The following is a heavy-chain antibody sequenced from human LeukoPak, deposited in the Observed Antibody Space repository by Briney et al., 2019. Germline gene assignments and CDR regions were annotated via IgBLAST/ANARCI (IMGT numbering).Heavy chain of an antibody. CDR3: VRVGSVAGSDYLDY. D-gene: IGHD6-19*01. Sequence: GGSLRLSCVVSGFTFSDHFLDWVRQAPGKGLEWVGRSRNKAKSYTTEYAASVKGRFTISRDDSKDSLYLQMNSLKTEDTAVYYCVRVGSVAGSDYLDYWGQGTLVTVSS. V-gene: IGHV3-72*01. J-gene: IGHJ4*02. CDR1: GFTFSDHF. CDR2: SRNKAKSYTT.